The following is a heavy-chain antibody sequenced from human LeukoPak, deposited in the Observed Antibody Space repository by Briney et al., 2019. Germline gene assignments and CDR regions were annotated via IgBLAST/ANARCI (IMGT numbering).Heavy chain of an antibody. J-gene: IGHJ4*02. Sequence: ASVKVSCKASGYTFTSYGISWVRQAPGQGPEWMGWISAYSTYNGNTNYAQKFQGRVTMTTDTSTSTAYMELRSLRSDDTAVYYCATGYSYGYVPDYWGQGTLVTVSS. CDR3: ATGYSYGYVPDY. V-gene: IGHV1-18*01. D-gene: IGHD5-18*01. CDR2: ISAYSTYNGNT. CDR1: GYTFTSYG.